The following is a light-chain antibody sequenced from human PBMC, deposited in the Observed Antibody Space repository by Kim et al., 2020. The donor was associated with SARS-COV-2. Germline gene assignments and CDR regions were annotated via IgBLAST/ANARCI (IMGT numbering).Light chain of an antibody. J-gene: IGKJ4*01. Sequence: SLSPGGRATLTCRASQSVSTYLAWYQQKPGQAPRLLIYDASNRATAIPARFSGSGSGTDFTLTISSLQPEDFAVYYCQQRANWVTFGGGTKVDIK. V-gene: IGKV3-11*01. CDR1: QSVSTY. CDR3: QQRANWVT. CDR2: DAS.